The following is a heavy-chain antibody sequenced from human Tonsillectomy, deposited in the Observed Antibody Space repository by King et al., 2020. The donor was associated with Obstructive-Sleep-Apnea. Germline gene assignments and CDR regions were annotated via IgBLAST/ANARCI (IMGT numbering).Heavy chain of an antibody. CDR2: ISGSGGST. D-gene: IGHD3-22*01. CDR1: GFTFSTYG. J-gene: IGHJ3*02. CDR3: AKIFASGYYLGAFDI. V-gene: IGHV3-23*01. Sequence: SGGGLVQPGGSLRLSCAASGFTFSTYGMSWVRQAPGKGLEWVSISGSGGSTYYADSVKGRFTISRDNSKNTLYLQMNSLRDEDTAVYYCAKIFASGYYLGAFDIWGQGTMVTVSS.